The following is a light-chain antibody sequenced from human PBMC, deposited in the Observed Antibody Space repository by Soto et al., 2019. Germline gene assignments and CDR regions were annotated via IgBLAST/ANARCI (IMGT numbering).Light chain of an antibody. Sequence: DIQMTQSPSSLSASVGDRVTITCQASQDISNYLNWYQQKPGKAPKLLIYDASSLESGVPSRFSGRGSGTEFTLTISSLQPDDFATYYCQQYNSYWTFGPGTKVDIK. CDR1: QDISNY. J-gene: IGKJ1*01. CDR3: QQYNSYWT. V-gene: IGKV1-5*01. CDR2: DAS.